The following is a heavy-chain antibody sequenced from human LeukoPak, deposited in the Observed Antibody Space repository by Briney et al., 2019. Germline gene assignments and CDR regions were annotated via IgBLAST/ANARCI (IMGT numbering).Heavy chain of an antibody. CDR1: GGSISSSSYY. CDR3: ARGEDIVVVVAATGWFDP. CDR2: IYYSGST. Sequence: SETLSLTCTVSGGSISSSSYYWGWIRQPPGKGLEWIGSIYYSGSTYYNPSLKSRVTISVDTSKNQFSLKLSSVTAADTAVYYCARGEDIVVVVAATGWFDPWGQGTLVTVS. V-gene: IGHV4-39*07. J-gene: IGHJ5*02. D-gene: IGHD2-15*01.